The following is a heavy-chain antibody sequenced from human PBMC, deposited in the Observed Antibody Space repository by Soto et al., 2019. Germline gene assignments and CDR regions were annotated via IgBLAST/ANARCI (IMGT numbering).Heavy chain of an antibody. CDR2: ISAYNGNT. V-gene: IGHV1-18*01. CDR1: GYTFTSYG. D-gene: IGHD4-17*01. Sequence: ASVKVSCKASGYTFTSYGISWVRQAPGQGLEWMGWISAYNGNTNYAQKLQGRVTMTTDTSTSTAYMELRSLRSDDTAVYFCSIDCVSLLSDYGDDDRRFVYWVQRTLFTDSS. J-gene: IGHJ4*02. CDR3: SIDCVSLLSDYGDDDRRFVY.